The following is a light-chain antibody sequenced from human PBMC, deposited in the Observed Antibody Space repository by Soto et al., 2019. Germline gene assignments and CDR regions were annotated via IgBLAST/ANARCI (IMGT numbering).Light chain of an antibody. CDR2: KTS. CDR1: QNINGK. CDR3: QQYESYPVT. J-gene: IGKJ4*01. V-gene: IGKV1-5*03. Sequence: DIQMTQSPSTLSASVGDRVTITCRASQNINGKLAWYQQKPGKAPKFLIDKTSSLESGVTSSFSGGKSGTEFTLTISSLQPDDFATYYCQQYESYPVTFGGGTKVEIK.